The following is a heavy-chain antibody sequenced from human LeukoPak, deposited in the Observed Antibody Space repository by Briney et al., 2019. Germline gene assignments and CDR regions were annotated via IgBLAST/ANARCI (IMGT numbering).Heavy chain of an antibody. CDR2: INAGNGNT. J-gene: IGHJ4*02. CDR3: ARDRSDSYYFDY. CDR1: GYTFTGYY. Sequence: GASVKVSCKASGYTFTGYYMHWVRQAPGQRLEWMGWINAGNGNTKYSQKFQGRVTITRDTSASTAYMELSSLRSEDTAVYYCARDRSDSYYFDYWGQGTLVTVSS. V-gene: IGHV1-3*01.